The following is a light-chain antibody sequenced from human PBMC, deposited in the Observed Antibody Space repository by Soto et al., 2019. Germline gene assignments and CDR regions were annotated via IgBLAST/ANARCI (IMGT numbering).Light chain of an antibody. J-gene: IGKJ4*01. CDR1: QSVSSY. V-gene: IGKV3-11*01. CDR3: QQRFSWPPLT. CDR2: DAS. Sequence: EIVLTQSPATLSLSPGERATLSCRASQSVSSYLAWYQQKPGQAPRLLIYDASNRATGIPARFSGSGSGTDFTLPISSLEPEDFAVYYCQQRFSWPPLTFGGGTKVEIK.